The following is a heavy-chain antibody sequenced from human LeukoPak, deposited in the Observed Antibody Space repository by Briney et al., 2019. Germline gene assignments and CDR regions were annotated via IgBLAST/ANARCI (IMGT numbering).Heavy chain of an antibody. V-gene: IGHV3-53*01. CDR2: IYSGGST. CDR1: GFTVSSNY. CDR3: ARGPTTDYGDNWFDP. J-gene: IGHJ5*02. Sequence: GGSLRLSCAASGFTVSSNYMSWVRQAPGKGLEWVSVIYSGGSTYYADSVKGRFTISRDNSKNTLYLQMNSLRAEDTAVYYCARGPTTDYGDNWFDPWGQGTLVTVSS. D-gene: IGHD4-17*01.